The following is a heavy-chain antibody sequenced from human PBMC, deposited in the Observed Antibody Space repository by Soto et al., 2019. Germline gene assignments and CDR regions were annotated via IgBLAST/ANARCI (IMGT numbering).Heavy chain of an antibody. CDR1: GFAFKSYA. Sequence: GGSLRLSCEAPGFAFKSYAMHWVRQAPGKGLEWVAVVWHDGKNKYYADSVKGRFTISRDNTENTVHLEMNSPRAEDTAVYYCVKSRFDFYGGANPPYYFHGVDVWGPGTTVTVSS. J-gene: IGHJ6*02. D-gene: IGHD4-17*01. CDR3: VKSRFDFYGGANPPYYFHGVDV. V-gene: IGHV3-33*03. CDR2: VWHDGKNK.